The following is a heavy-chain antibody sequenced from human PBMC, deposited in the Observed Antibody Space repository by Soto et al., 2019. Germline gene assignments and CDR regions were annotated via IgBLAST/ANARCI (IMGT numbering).Heavy chain of an antibody. J-gene: IGHJ4*02. CDR3: AAVPYSSSWYHSDH. CDR1: GFTFTNSA. CDR2: IVVGSANT. Sequence: GASVKVSCKTSGFTFTNSAVQWVRQARGQRLEWIGWIVVGSANTNYAQKFQERVTITRDMSTTTAYMELSSLRSEDTAVYYCAAVPYSSSWYHSDHWGQGTLVTVSS. D-gene: IGHD6-13*01. V-gene: IGHV1-58*01.